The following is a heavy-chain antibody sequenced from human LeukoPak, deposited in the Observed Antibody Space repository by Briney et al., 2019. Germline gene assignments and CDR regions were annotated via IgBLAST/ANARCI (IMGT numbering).Heavy chain of an antibody. Sequence: GGSLRLSCAASGFTFSSYAMHWVRQAPGKGLEWVAVISYGGSNKYYADSVKGRFTISRDNSKNTLYLQMNSLRAEDTAVYYCANGGTDYYYGMDVWGQGTTVTVSS. CDR1: GFTFSSYA. J-gene: IGHJ6*02. D-gene: IGHD1-1*01. V-gene: IGHV3-30*04. CDR3: ANGGTDYYYGMDV. CDR2: ISYGGSNK.